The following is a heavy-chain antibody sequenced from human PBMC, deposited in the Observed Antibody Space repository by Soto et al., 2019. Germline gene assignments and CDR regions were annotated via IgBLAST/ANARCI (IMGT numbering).Heavy chain of an antibody. CDR1: GGSISSYY. Sequence: LSETLSLTCTVSGGSISSYYWSWIRQPPGKGLEWIGYIYYSGSTNYNPSLKSRVTISVDTSKNQFSLKLSSVTAADTAVYYCARESTYYDFWSGYYLNYGMDVSGQGTTVTVSS. CDR3: ARESTYYDFWSGYYLNYGMDV. D-gene: IGHD3-3*01. V-gene: IGHV4-59*01. J-gene: IGHJ6*02. CDR2: IYYSGST.